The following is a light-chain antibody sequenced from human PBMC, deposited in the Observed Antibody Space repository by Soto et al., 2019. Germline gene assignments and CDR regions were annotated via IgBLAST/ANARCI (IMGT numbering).Light chain of an antibody. CDR1: HRVSSY. CDR2: DAS. J-gene: IGKJ1*01. CDR3: QQRSNWPKT. V-gene: IGKV3-11*01. Sequence: IVLTPSPTTMSLSPGDTATLPCRASHRVSSYLARYHQKPCQAPQLLIYDASHRATGIPARFSGSGSGTDFTLTISSLEPEDFAVYYCQQRSNWPKTFGQGTKLDI.